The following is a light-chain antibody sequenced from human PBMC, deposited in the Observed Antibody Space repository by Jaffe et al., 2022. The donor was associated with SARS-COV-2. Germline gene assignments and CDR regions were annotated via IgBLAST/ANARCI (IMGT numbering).Light chain of an antibody. CDR3: QSYDNNVRGWV. J-gene: IGLJ3*02. CDR1: ITNIGTGYE. Sequence: QSVLTQPPSVSGAPGQRVTISCTGAITNIGTGYEVHWYQQFPGAAPKLLISANTNRPSGVPGRFSGSKSGTSASLVITGLQAEDEADYYCQSYDNNVRGWVFGGGTKLTVL. CDR2: ANT. V-gene: IGLV1-40*01.